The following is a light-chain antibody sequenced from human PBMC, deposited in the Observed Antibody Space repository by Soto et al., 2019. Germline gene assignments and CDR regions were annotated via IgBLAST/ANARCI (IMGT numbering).Light chain of an antibody. CDR3: QQRSNWPLYT. Sequence: EIVLTQSPATLSLSPGERATLSCRASQSVSSCLAWYQQKPGQAPRLLIYDASNRATGIPARFRGCGSGTDSTLTIRSLEPEDFAVYYCQQRSNWPLYTFGQGTKLEIK. V-gene: IGKV3-11*01. CDR1: QSVSSC. J-gene: IGKJ2*01. CDR2: DAS.